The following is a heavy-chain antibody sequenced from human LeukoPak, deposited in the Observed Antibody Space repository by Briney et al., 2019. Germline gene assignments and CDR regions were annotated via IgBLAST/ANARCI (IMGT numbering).Heavy chain of an antibody. Sequence: ASVKVSCKVSGYTLTELSMHWVRQATGQGLEWMGWMNPNSGNTGYAQKFQGRVTMTRNTSISTAYMELSSLRSEDTAVYYCARGSSLDYYDSSGLSGYWGQGTLVTVSS. CDR3: ARGSSLDYYDSSGLSGY. CDR1: GYTLTELS. V-gene: IGHV1-8*01. D-gene: IGHD3-22*01. CDR2: MNPNSGNT. J-gene: IGHJ4*02.